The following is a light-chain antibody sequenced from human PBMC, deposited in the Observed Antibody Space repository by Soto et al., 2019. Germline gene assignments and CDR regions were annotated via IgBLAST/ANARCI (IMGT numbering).Light chain of an antibody. CDR2: GAS. V-gene: IGKV1-12*01. J-gene: IGKJ4*01. CDR3: QQTNTFPLT. Sequence: IHMTHSPSSVSGSVLYRVTITFLASQDITRWLAWYQQKPGKAPKLLIYGASSLQSGVPSRFSGSGSETDFTLTISSLQPEDSATYYCQQTNTFPLTFGGGTKVDIK. CDR1: QDITRW.